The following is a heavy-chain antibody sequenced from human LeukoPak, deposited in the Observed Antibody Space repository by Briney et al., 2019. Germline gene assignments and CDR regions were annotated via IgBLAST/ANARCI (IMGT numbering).Heavy chain of an antibody. Sequence: SETLSLTCTVSGGSISSSSYYWGWIRQPPGKGLEWIGSIYYSGSTYYNPSLKSRVTISVDTSKNQFSLKLSSVTAADTAVYYCALAYCGGDCYWANYFDYWGQGTLVTVSS. CDR3: ALAYCGGDCYWANYFDY. J-gene: IGHJ4*02. D-gene: IGHD2-21*02. CDR1: GGSISSSSYY. CDR2: IYYSGST. V-gene: IGHV4-39*01.